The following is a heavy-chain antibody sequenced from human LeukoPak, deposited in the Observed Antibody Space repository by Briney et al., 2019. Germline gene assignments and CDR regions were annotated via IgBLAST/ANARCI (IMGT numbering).Heavy chain of an antibody. CDR3: ANSLARGTYNWFDP. Sequence: GGSLRLSCAASGFTFSSYAMSWVRQAPGKGLEWVSAISGSGGSTYYADSVKGRFTISRDNSKNTLYLQMNSLRAEDTAVYYCANSLARGTYNWFDPRGQGTLVTVSS. V-gene: IGHV3-23*01. CDR1: GFTFSSYA. CDR2: ISGSGGST. J-gene: IGHJ5*02.